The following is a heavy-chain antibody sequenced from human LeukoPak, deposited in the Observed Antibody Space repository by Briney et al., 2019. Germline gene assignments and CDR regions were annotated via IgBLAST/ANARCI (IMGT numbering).Heavy chain of an antibody. CDR1: GYTFTSYG. CDR2: ISAYNGNT. V-gene: IGHV1-18*01. CDR3: ARDMVRGVMDV. J-gene: IGHJ6*02. D-gene: IGHD3-10*01. Sequence: VASVKVSCKASGYTFTSYGISWVRQAPGQGLEWMGWISAYNGNTNYAQKFQGRVTITADKSTSTAYMELSSLRSEDTAVYYCARDMVRGVMDVWGQGTTVTVSS.